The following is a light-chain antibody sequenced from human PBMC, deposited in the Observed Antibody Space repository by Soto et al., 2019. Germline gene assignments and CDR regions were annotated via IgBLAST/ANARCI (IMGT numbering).Light chain of an antibody. CDR2: GAS. V-gene: IGKV3-15*01. Sequence: EIVMTQSPATLSVSPGERATLSCRASQSVSSNLAWYQQKPGQAPRLLIYGASTRATGIPARFSGSGSGTEFTLTISSLQSEDFAFYYWQQYNNWPPTWTFGQGTKVEIK. J-gene: IGKJ1*01. CDR3: QQYNNWPPTWT. CDR1: QSVSSN.